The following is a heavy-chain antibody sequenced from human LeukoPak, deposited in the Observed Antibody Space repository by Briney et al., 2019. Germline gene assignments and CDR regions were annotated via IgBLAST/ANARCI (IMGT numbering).Heavy chain of an antibody. CDR1: GYTFTSYA. Sequence: VASVTVSCKASGYTFTSYAMHWVRQAPGQRLEWMGWINADNGNTKSSQKFQARVTITRDTSASTAYMELSSLRSEDTAVYYCARGARYCSGGSCYSAHDYWGQGSLVTVSS. D-gene: IGHD2-15*01. V-gene: IGHV1-3*01. CDR3: ARGARYCSGGSCYSAHDY. J-gene: IGHJ4*02. CDR2: INADNGNT.